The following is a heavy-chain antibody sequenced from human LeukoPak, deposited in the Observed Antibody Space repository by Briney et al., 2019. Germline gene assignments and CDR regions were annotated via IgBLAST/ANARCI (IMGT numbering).Heavy chain of an antibody. CDR1: AYIFTSYA. Sequence: ASVKVSCKASAYIFTSYAISWVRQPAGQGLEWMGWISAYNGNTNYAQTLQGRVTMTTDTSTSTAYMELRSLRSDDTAVYYCARVRYYDSSGYVDYWGQGTLVTVSS. CDR2: ISAYNGNT. J-gene: IGHJ4*02. D-gene: IGHD3-22*01. V-gene: IGHV1-18*01. CDR3: ARVRYYDSSGYVDY.